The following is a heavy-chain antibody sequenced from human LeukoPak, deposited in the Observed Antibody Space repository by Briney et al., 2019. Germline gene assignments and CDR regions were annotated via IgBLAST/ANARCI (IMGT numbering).Heavy chain of an antibody. CDR1: GFTFSSYG. V-gene: IGHV3-30*18. CDR3: AKDLCSTVVTPLCWYFDL. D-gene: IGHD4-23*01. J-gene: IGHJ2*01. Sequence: PGGFLRLSCAASGFTFSSYGMHWVRQAPGKGLEWVAVISYDGSNKYYADSVKGRFTISRDNSKSTLYLQMNSLRAEDTAVYYCAKDLCSTVVTPLCWYFDLWGRGTLVTVSS. CDR2: ISYDGSNK.